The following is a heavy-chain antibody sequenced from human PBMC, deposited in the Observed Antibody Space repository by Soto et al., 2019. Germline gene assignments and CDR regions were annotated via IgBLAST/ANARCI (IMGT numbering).Heavy chain of an antibody. CDR3: AREQGTYCSGGSCYSPRDDVSDY. D-gene: IGHD2-15*01. V-gene: IGHV1-46*01. Sequence: ASVKVSCKASGYTFTSYYMHWVRQAPGQGLEWMGIINPSGGSTSYAQKFQGRVTMTRDTSTSTVYMELSSLRSEDTAVYYCAREQGTYCSGGSCYSPRDDVSDYWGQGTLVTVSS. J-gene: IGHJ4*02. CDR2: INPSGGST. CDR1: GYTFTSYY.